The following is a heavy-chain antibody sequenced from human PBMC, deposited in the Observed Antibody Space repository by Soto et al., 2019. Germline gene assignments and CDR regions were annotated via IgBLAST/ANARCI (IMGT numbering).Heavy chain of an antibody. D-gene: IGHD6-13*01. J-gene: IGHJ4*02. CDR2: MSAGYGHT. V-gene: IGHV1-3*01. CDR3: AREGLAAAGTDFDY. CDR1: GYTFTNYA. Sequence: GASVKVSCKASGYTFTNYALHWVRQAPGQRLEWMGWMSAGYGHTKYSQKFQGRVTITRDTSASTAYMELSSLRSEDTAVYYCAREGLAAAGTDFDYWGQGTLVTVSS.